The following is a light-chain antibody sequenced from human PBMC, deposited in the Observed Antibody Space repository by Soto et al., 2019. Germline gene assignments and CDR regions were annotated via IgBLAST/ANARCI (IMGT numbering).Light chain of an antibody. V-gene: IGKV3-15*01. CDR2: GAS. CDR1: QSVSSH. CDR3: QQYNNWPPV. J-gene: IGKJ3*01. Sequence: DIVMTQSAANLCVSPGERGSLXCRASQSVSSHFRWYQQNAGEARRHLIDGASTRANGIPARFSGSGSGTEFTLTISSRQSDDFAVYYCQQYNNWPPVFGPGTKVDIK.